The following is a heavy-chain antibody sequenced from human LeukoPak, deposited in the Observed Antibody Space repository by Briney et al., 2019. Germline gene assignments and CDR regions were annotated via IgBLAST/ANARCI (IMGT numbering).Heavy chain of an antibody. Sequence: PSGTLSLTCTVSGGSISSSSYYWGWIRQPPGKGLEWIGSIYYSGSTYYNPSLKSRVTISVDTSKNQFSLKLSSVTAADTAVYYCARNKRITMVRGAPIYYYYGMDVWGQGTTVTVSS. CDR3: ARNKRITMVRGAPIYYYYGMDV. CDR2: IYYSGST. V-gene: IGHV4-39*07. J-gene: IGHJ6*02. D-gene: IGHD3-10*01. CDR1: GGSISSSSYY.